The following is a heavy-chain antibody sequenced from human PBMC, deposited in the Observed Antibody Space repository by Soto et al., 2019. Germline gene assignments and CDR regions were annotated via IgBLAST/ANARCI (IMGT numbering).Heavy chain of an antibody. CDR3: ARGIAVAGHYYYGMDV. J-gene: IGHJ6*02. D-gene: IGHD6-19*01. CDR1: GGTFSSYA. V-gene: IGHV1-69*13. Sequence: ASVKVSCKASGGTFSSYAISWVRQAPGQGLKWMGGIIPIFGTANYAQKFQGRVTITADESTSTAYMELSSLRSEDTAVYYCARGIAVAGHYYYGMDVWGQGTTVTVSS. CDR2: IIPIFGTA.